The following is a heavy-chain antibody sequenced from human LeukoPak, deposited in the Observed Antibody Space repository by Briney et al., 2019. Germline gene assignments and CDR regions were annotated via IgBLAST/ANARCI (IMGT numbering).Heavy chain of an antibody. V-gene: IGHV4-34*01. CDR3: ARRPLVGATSDAFDI. Sequence: SETLSLICAVYGGSFSGYYWSWIRQPPRKGLEWIGEINHSGSTNDNPSLKSRVTISVDTSKNQFSLKLSSVTAADTAVYYCARRPLVGATSDAFDIWGQGTMVTVSS. J-gene: IGHJ3*02. CDR2: INHSGST. D-gene: IGHD1-26*01. CDR1: GGSFSGYY.